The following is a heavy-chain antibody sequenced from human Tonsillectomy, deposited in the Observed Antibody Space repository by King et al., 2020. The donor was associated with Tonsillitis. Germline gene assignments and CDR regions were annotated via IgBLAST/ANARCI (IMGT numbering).Heavy chain of an antibody. CDR2: IYYSGST. CDR3: ARVPDY. Sequence: QLQESGPGLVKPSETLSLTCTVSGGSISSSSYYWAWLRQPPGKGLEWIGSIYYSGSTYYNLSLKSRVTISVDTSNNQFSLKLTSVTAADTAVYYCARVPDYWGQGTLVTVSS. J-gene: IGHJ4*02. CDR1: GGSISSSSYY. V-gene: IGHV4-39*07.